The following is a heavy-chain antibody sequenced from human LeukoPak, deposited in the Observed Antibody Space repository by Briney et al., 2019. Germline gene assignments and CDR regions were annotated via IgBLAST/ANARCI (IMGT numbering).Heavy chain of an antibody. J-gene: IGHJ3*02. D-gene: IGHD3-22*01. CDR1: GFTFSSYA. Sequence: GGSLRLSCAASGFTFSSYAMHWVRQAPGKGLEWVAVISYDGSNKYYADSVEGRFTISRDNSENTLYLQMNSLRAEDTVVYYCARAYYDSSGYYLFVKLSDAFDIWGQGTMVTVSS. CDR2: ISYDGSNK. V-gene: IGHV3-30*04. CDR3: ARAYYDSSGYYLFVKLSDAFDI.